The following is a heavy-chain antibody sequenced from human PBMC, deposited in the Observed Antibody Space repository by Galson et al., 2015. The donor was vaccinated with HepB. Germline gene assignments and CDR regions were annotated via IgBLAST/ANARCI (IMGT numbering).Heavy chain of an antibody. D-gene: IGHD5-12*01. CDR2: INHSGST. Sequence: SETLSLTCAVYGGSFSGYYWSWIRQPPGKGLEWIGEINHSGSTNYNPSLKSRVTISVDTSKNQFSLKLSSVTAADTAVYYCARGGYANVHYFRFRNYGMDVWGQGTTVTVSS. V-gene: IGHV4-34*01. J-gene: IGHJ6*02. CDR1: GGSFSGYY. CDR3: ARGGYANVHYFRFRNYGMDV.